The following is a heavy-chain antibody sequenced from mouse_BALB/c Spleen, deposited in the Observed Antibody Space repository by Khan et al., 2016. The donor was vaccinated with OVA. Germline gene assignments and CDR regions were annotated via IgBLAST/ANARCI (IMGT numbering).Heavy chain of an antibody. CDR2: IWAGGST. J-gene: IGHJ1*01. CDR3: ARDTTVESYWYFDV. Sequence: VQLQESGPGLVAPSQSLSITCTVSGFSLTSYGVHWVRQPPGKGLGWLGVIWAGGSTNYNSALLSRLSISKDNSKSQVFLKMNSLQTDDTAMYYCARDTTVESYWYFDVWGAGTTVTVSS. V-gene: IGHV2-9*02. CDR1: GFSLTSYG. D-gene: IGHD1-1*01.